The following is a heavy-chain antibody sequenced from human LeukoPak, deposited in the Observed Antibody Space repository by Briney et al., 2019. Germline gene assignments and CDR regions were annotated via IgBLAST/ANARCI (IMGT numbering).Heavy chain of an antibody. CDR1: GLTFSGYA. V-gene: IGHV3-23*01. D-gene: IGHD7-27*01. CDR3: AKLIGDESF. CDR2: ISAGGGTT. Sequence: GGSLRLSCAASGLTFSGYAMSWVRQAPGKGLEWVSSISAGGGTTNYADSVKGRFTISRDNSRNTLYLQMNSLRVEDKAVYYCAKLIGDESFWGQGTLVTVSS. J-gene: IGHJ4*02.